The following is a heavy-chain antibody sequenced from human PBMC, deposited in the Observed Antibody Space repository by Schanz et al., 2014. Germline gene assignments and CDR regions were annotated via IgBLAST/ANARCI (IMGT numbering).Heavy chain of an antibody. V-gene: IGHV3-30*19. CDR1: GFTFSRCG. CDR2: TSTDGTKT. D-gene: IGHD3-16*01. J-gene: IGHJ3*01. CDR3: TRDRGALINHNDALDL. Sequence: QVQLVESGGGVVQPGRSLRLSCAASGFTFSRCGMHWVRQTPGQGLEKVAVTSTDGTKTYYAASVRGRFTISRDNSKNTVYLQMNSLRSEDTAVYYCTRDRGALINHNDALDLWGQGTMVSVSS.